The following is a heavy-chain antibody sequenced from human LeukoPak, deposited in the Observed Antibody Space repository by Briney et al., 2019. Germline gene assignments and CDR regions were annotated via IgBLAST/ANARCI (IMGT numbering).Heavy chain of an antibody. CDR1: GDSITNHY. J-gene: IGHJ5*02. V-gene: IGHV4-59*11. Sequence: SETLSLTCIVSGDSITNHYWSLIRRPPGKGLEWIGYIYYNGIINYNPSLKSRVTISIDTSKNQFSLKLSSVAATDSALYYCARGQLVRAGWFDPWGQGTRVTVPS. D-gene: IGHD6-6*01. CDR3: ARGQLVRAGWFDP. CDR2: IYYNGII.